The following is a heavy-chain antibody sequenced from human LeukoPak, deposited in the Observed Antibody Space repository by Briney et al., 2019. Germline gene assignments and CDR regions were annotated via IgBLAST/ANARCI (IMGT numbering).Heavy chain of an antibody. CDR1: GFTFSDYE. D-gene: IGHD5-24*01. CDR3: ARIRDGYNDAYDI. V-gene: IGHV3-48*03. J-gene: IGHJ3*02. Sequence: PGGSLRLSCVASGFTFSDYEMHWVRQAPGKGLEWLSYITSSGDAIYSADSVRGRFTMSRDNAKNTLYLQLNSLRVEDTAVYYCARIRDGYNDAYDIWGQGTMVTVSS. CDR2: ITSSGDAI.